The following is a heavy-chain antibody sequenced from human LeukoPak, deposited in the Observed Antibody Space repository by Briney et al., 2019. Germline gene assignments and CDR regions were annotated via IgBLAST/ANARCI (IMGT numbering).Heavy chain of an antibody. V-gene: IGHV4-39*01. CDR3: ASITMVRGVTRDY. Sequence: SGTLSLTCAVSAGPISSSSYSWGWIRQPPGKGLEWIGSIYYSGSTYYNPSLKSRVTISVDTSKNQFSLKLSSVTAADTAVYYCASITMVRGVTRDYWGQGTLVTVSS. CDR2: IYYSGST. J-gene: IGHJ4*02. D-gene: IGHD3-10*01. CDR1: AGPISSSSYS.